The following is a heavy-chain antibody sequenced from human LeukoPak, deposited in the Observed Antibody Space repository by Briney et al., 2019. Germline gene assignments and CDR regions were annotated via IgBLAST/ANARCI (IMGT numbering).Heavy chain of an antibody. CDR1: GYTFTSYY. J-gene: IGHJ1*01. Sequence: GASVKVSCKASGYTFTSYYMHWVRQAPGQGLEWMGIINPSGGSTSYAQKFQGRVTMTRDTSTSTVYMELSSLRSEDTAVYYCAKDGGCTSCSPEYFQHWGQGTLVTVSS. V-gene: IGHV1-46*01. CDR2: INPSGGST. CDR3: AKDGGCTSCSPEYFQH. D-gene: IGHD2-2*01.